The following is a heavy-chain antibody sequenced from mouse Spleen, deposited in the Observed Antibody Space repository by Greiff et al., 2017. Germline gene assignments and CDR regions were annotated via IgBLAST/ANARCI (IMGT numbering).Heavy chain of an antibody. D-gene: IGHD2-4*01. V-gene: IGHV3-5*01. CDR2: IYYSGTI. CDR3: ARGHYDYDGNYFDY. Sequence: DVQLQESGPGLVKPSQTVFLTCTVTGISITTGNYRWSWIRQFPGNKLEWIGYIYYSGTITYNPSLTSRTTITRDTPKNQFFLEMNSLTAEDTATYYCARGHYDYDGNYFDYWGQGTTLTVSS. J-gene: IGHJ2*01. CDR1: GISITTGNYR.